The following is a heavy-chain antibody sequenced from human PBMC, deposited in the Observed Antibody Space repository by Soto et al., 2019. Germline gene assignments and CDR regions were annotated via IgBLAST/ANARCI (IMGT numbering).Heavy chain of an antibody. CDR1: GYTFTGYY. D-gene: IGHD3-9*01. CDR3: AREVGDYDILTGYYRNPKFDY. CDR2: INPNSGGT. Sequence: ASVKVSCKASGYTFTGYYMHWVRQAPGQGLEWMGWINPNSGGTNYAQKFQGWVTMTRDTSISTAYMELSRLRSDDTAVYYCAREVGDYDILTGYYRNPKFDYWGQGTLVTVS. J-gene: IGHJ4*02. V-gene: IGHV1-2*04.